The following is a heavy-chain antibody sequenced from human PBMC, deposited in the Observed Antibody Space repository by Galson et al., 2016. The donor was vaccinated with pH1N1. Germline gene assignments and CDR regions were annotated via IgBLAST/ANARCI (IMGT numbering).Heavy chain of an antibody. Sequence: SVKVSCKASGYIFTSYYIHWVRQAPGQGLEWLGVIDPRGGTTYAQKFHGRFTMTSDTAANTVSLELSSLKSDDTAVYFCARDLARQHDSWGQGTLVTVSS. CDR1: GYIFTSYY. V-gene: IGHV1-46*01. J-gene: IGHJ4*02. CDR2: IDPRGGT. CDR3: ARDLARQHDS.